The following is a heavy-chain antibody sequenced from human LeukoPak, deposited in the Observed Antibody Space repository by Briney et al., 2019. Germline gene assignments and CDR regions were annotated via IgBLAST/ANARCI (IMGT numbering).Heavy chain of an antibody. CDR3: ARYYGSGSPPFDC. V-gene: IGHV3-21*01. CDR1: GFIFSSYA. Sequence: PGGSLRLSCAASGFIFSSYAMNWVRQAPGKGLEWVSSISSDSSYIYYADSLKGRFTVSRDNAKNSLYLQMNSLRAEDTAVYYCARYYGSGSPPFDCWDQGTLVTVSS. D-gene: IGHD3-10*01. CDR2: ISSDSSYI. J-gene: IGHJ4*02.